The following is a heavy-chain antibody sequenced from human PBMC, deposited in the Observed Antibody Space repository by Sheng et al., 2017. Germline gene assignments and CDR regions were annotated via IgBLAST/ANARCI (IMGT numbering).Heavy chain of an antibody. CDR2: INHSGST. CDR3: ARGYDFWSGYPGY. J-gene: IGHJ4*02. Sequence: QVQLQQWGAGLLKPSETLSLTCAVYGGSFSGYYWSWIRQPPGKGLEWIGEINHSGSTNYNPSLKSRVTISVDTSKNQFSLKLSSVTAADTAVYYCARGYDFWSGYPGYWGQGTLVTVSS. D-gene: IGHD3-3*01. CDR1: GGSFSGYY. V-gene: IGHV4-34*01.